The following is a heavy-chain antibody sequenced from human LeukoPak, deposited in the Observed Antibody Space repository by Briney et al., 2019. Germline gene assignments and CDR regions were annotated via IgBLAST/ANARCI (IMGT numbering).Heavy chain of an antibody. V-gene: IGHV3-30*04. Sequence: GGSLRLSCAASGFTFNKYAFSNYAMHWVRQAPGKGLEWMAVISYDGSNKYYADSVKGRFTISRDNSKNFLYLQMNSLRAEDTAVYYCARKTIVVVTPTEYWGQGTLVTVSS. CDR1: GFTFNKYAFSNYA. CDR2: ISYDGSNK. D-gene: IGHD3-22*01. CDR3: ARKTIVVVTPTEY. J-gene: IGHJ4*02.